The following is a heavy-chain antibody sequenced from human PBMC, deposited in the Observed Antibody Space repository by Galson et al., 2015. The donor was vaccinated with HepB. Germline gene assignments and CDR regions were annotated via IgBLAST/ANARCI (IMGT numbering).Heavy chain of an antibody. CDR3: AKGFLGPLDI. Sequence: SLRLACAASGFTFSNYAMIWVRQSPGKGLEWLSEISDSGDRKYYADSVEGRFTVFRDNSNNILYVQLNRLRVEDAAMDYCAKGFLGPLDIWGQGTLVTVSS. CDR1: GFTFSNYA. D-gene: IGHD3-10*01. V-gene: IGHV3-23*01. CDR2: ISDSGDRK. J-gene: IGHJ3*02.